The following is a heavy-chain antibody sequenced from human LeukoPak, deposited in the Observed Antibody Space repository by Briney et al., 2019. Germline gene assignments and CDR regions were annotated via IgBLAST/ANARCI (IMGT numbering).Heavy chain of an antibody. V-gene: IGHV3-33*01. CDR2: IWSDGSHK. CDR1: GFTFSKYG. J-gene: IGHJ3*01. Sequence: GGSLRLSCAASGFTFSKYGMHWIRQAPGKGLEWVAVIWSDGSHKYYADSMKGRFTISRDNSNNMVYLQMNSLRVEDTAVYYCASAAGAFDVWGQGTLVTVSS. CDR3: ASAAGAFDV. D-gene: IGHD6-13*01.